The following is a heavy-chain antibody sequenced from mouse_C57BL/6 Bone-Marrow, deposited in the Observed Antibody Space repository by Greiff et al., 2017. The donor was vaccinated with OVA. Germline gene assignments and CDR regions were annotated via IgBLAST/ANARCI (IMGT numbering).Heavy chain of an antibody. V-gene: IGHV1-66*01. CDR1: GYSFTSYY. CDR3: ARWLLHPHSYFDV. D-gene: IGHD2-3*01. CDR2: IYPGSGNT. J-gene: IGHJ1*03. Sequence: QVQLQQSGPELVKPGASVKISCKASGYSFTSYYIHWVKQRPGQGLEWIGWIYPGSGNTKYNEKFKGKATLTADTSSSTAYMQLSSLTSEDSAVYYCARWLLHPHSYFDVWGTGTTVTIST.